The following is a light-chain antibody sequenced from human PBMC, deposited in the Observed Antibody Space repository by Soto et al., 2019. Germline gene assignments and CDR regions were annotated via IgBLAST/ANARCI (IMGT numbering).Light chain of an antibody. CDR1: QSVSSTY. Sequence: EIVLTQSPGTLSLSPGERATLSCRASQSVSSTYLAWYQQKPGQAPRLLIYGASSRATGIPDRFGGSGSGTDFTLTISRLETEDFAVYYCQHYGSLVLTFGGGTKVEIQ. CDR3: QHYGSLVLT. V-gene: IGKV3-20*01. J-gene: IGKJ4*01. CDR2: GAS.